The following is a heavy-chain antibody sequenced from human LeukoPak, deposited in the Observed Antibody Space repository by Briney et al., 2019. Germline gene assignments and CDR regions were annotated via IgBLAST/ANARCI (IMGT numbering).Heavy chain of an antibody. Sequence: SETLSLTCTVSGGSISSSSYYWGWIRQPPGKGLEWIGSIYYSGSTYYNPSLKSRVTISVDTSKNQLSLKLSSVTAADTAVYYCARHLYSSGWQYAFDIWGQGTMVTVSS. D-gene: IGHD6-19*01. V-gene: IGHV4-39*01. CDR2: IYYSGST. J-gene: IGHJ3*02. CDR1: GGSISSSSYY. CDR3: ARHLYSSGWQYAFDI.